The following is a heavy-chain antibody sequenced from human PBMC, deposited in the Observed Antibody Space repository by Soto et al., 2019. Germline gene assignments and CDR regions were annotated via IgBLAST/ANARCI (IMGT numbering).Heavy chain of an antibody. CDR1: GFTFISYG. CDR2: ISYDGSNK. V-gene: IGHV3-30*18. Sequence: PGGSLRLSCAASGFTFISYGMHWVRQAPGKGLEWVAVISYDGSNKYYADSVKGRFTISRDNSKNTLYLQMNSLRAEDTAVYYCAKEGSSGIVVGATGPLYYWGQGTLVTVSS. D-gene: IGHD1-26*01. J-gene: IGHJ4*02. CDR3: AKEGSSGIVVGATGPLYY.